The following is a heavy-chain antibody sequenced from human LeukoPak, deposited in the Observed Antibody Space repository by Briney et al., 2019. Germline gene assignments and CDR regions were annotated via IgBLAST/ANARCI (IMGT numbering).Heavy chain of an antibody. D-gene: IGHD5-24*01. CDR2: IYTTGST. Sequence: SETLSLTCTVSGSSIGTYSWSWIRQPPGKGLEWVGYIYTTGSTHYNPSLKGRVTMSLDTSKNQFSLRLSSVTAADTAVFYCARHRAEMATITGDAFDIWGQGTMVTVSS. J-gene: IGHJ3*02. V-gene: IGHV4-4*09. CDR3: ARHRAEMATITGDAFDI. CDR1: GSSIGTYS.